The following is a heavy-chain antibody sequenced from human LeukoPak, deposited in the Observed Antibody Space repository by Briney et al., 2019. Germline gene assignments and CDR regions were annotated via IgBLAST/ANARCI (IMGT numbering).Heavy chain of an antibody. J-gene: IGHJ5*02. V-gene: IGHV1-3*01. Sequence: ASVKVSCKASGYTFTSYAMHWVCQAPGQRLEWMGWINAGNGNTKYSQKFQGRVTITRDTSAGTAYMELSSLRSEDTAVYYCARDRYYYDSSGWFDPWGQGTLVTVSS. CDR2: INAGNGNT. CDR1: GYTFTSYA. CDR3: ARDRYYYDSSGWFDP. D-gene: IGHD3-22*01.